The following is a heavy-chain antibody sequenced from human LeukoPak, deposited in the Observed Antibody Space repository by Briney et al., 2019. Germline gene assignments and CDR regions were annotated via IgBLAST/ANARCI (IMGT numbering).Heavy chain of an antibody. CDR3: AKDLGGRAATV. V-gene: IGHV3-9*01. J-gene: IGHJ4*02. CDR2: IKWGGDQQ. Sequence: QSGGSLRLSCAASGFTFEDHVMRWVRQAPGKGPELVSRIKWGGDQQVYADAVKGRFTITRDNAKNSLFLQMNRRRVEDAALYFCAKDLGGRAATVCGQGSLVTVSS. CDR1: GFTFEDHV. D-gene: IGHD2-15*01.